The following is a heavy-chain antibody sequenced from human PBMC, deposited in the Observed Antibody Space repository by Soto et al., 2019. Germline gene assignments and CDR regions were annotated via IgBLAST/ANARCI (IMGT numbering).Heavy chain of an antibody. CDR1: GLTVSSNY. CDR3: AREPRNRIAGSTTSEDY. Sequence: EVQLVESGGGLVQPGASLRLSCAASGLTVSSNYMSWVRQAPGKGLECVSVLYSGGSTYYADSVKGRFTISRDSSKNTLYLHMNSLRAEDTAVYYSAREPRNRIAGSTTSEDYWGQGTLVTVSS. J-gene: IGHJ4*02. V-gene: IGHV3-66*01. D-gene: IGHD1-7*01. CDR2: LYSGGST.